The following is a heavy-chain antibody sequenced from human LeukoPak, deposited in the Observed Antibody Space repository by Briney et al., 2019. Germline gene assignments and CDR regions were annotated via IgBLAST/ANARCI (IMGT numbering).Heavy chain of an antibody. Sequence: GGSLRLSCAASGFTFSNHAMTWVRQAQGKGLGWVSNISDRGTSINYAVSVKGRFSISRDNAKNTLYLQMNSLRDGDTAAYYCVRNDTSGVGLDYWGQGSLVTVSS. CDR2: ISDRGTSI. J-gene: IGHJ4*02. V-gene: IGHV3-23*01. CDR3: VRNDTSGVGLDY. D-gene: IGHD3-3*01. CDR1: GFTFSNHA.